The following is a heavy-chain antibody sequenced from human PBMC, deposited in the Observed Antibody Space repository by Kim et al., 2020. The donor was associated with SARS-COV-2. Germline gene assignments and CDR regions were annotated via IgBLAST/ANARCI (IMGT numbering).Heavy chain of an antibody. V-gene: IGHV3-21*01. CDR3: AGGGVTTYGYDC. Sequence: IYYAESVKGRFTSSRDNAKDSLYLQMNSLRTEDTAVYYCAGGGVTTYGYDCWGQGTLVTVSS. J-gene: IGHJ4*02. CDR2: I. D-gene: IGHD4-17*01.